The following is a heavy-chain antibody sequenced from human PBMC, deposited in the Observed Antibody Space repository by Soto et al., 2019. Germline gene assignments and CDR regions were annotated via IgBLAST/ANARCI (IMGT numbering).Heavy chain of an antibody. CDR1: GGSISDYNYY. CDR3: ARLRARWFGYILSSDLDF. CDR2: VYYTGNT. J-gene: IGHJ4*02. V-gene: IGHV4-39*01. Sequence: QVQLQQSGPGLVKPSETLSLTCAVSGGSISDYNYYWGWIRQSPGKGLEWIGSVYYTGNTYYNPSLTSRLTISVDTSENQFSLRLTSVTAADTAVYFCARLRARWFGYILSSDLDFWGQGSLVTVSS. D-gene: IGHD3-10*01.